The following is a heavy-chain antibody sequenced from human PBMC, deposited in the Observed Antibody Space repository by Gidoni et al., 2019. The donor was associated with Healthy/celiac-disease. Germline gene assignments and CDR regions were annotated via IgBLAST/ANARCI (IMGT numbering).Heavy chain of an antibody. D-gene: IGHD3-16*01. Sequence: QVQLQESGPGLVKPSATLSLTCTVSGGSISSYYWSWIRQPPGKGLEWIGYIYYSGSTNYNPSLKSRVTISVDTSKNQFSLKLSSVTAADTAVYYCARDGGGGVHYWGQGTLVTVSS. CDR3: ARDGGGGVHY. J-gene: IGHJ4*02. CDR1: GGSISSYY. CDR2: IYYSGST. V-gene: IGHV4-59*01.